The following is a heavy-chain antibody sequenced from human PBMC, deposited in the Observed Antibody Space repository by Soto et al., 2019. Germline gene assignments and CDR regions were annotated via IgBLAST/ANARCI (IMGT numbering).Heavy chain of an antibody. CDR1: GFTFSSYA. CDR3: AKDFADDYYDSSGSLFAY. J-gene: IGHJ4*02. Sequence: GGSLRLSCAASGFTFSSYAMSWVRQAPGKGLEWVSAISGSGGSTYYADSVKGRFTISRDNSKNTLYLQMNSLRAEDTAVYYCAKDFADDYYDSSGSLFAYWGQGTLVTVSS. D-gene: IGHD3-22*01. CDR2: ISGSGGST. V-gene: IGHV3-23*01.